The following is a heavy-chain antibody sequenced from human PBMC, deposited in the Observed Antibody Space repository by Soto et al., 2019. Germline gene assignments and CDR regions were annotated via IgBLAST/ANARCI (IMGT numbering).Heavy chain of an antibody. J-gene: IGHJ6*02. D-gene: IGHD3-22*01. CDR1: GFTFSTYS. CDR3: ARYDSSGYYWPYYYYGMDV. Sequence: EVQLVESGGGLVKPGGSLRLSCAASGFTFSTYSMNWVRQAPGKGQEWVSSISSSSSYIYYADSVKGRFTISRDNAKNSLYLQMNSLRAEDTAVYYCARYDSSGYYWPYYYYGMDVWGQGTTVTVSS. V-gene: IGHV3-21*01. CDR2: ISSSSSYI.